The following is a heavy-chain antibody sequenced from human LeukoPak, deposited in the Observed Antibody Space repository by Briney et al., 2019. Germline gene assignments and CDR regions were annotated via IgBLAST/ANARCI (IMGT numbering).Heavy chain of an antibody. Sequence: GGSLRLSCAASGFPFSNAWMSWVRQAPGKGLEWVGRTTSKTDGGRTDYAAPAKGRFTISRDDSKNNLYLQMNSLKTEDTAVYYCTIGPLDYWGQGALVTVSS. V-gene: IGHV3-15*01. CDR3: TIGPLDY. CDR1: GFPFSNAW. CDR2: TTSKTDGGRT. J-gene: IGHJ4*02.